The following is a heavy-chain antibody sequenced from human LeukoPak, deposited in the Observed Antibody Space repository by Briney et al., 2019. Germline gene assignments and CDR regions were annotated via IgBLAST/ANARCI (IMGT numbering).Heavy chain of an antibody. D-gene: IGHD6-13*01. CDR3: ARDSLAAASAHYYGMDV. Sequence: SETLSLTCTVSGASISSSTYYWGWIRQPPGKGLEWIGSISYRGSTNYNPSLKSRVTISVDTSKTQFSLRLSSVTAADTAVYYCARDSLAAASAHYYGMDVWGQGTTVTVSS. CDR1: GASISSSTYY. J-gene: IGHJ6*02. CDR2: ISYRGST. V-gene: IGHV4-39*02.